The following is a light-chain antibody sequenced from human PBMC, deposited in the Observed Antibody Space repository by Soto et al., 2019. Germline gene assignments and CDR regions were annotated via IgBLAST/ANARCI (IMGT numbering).Light chain of an antibody. Sequence: DIQMTQSPSTLSPSVVDRVTITCRASRSISSWLAWYQQKPGKAPKLLIYKASSLESGVPSRFSGSGSGTEFTLTISSLQPDDFATYYCQQYNSYWTFGQGTKVDIK. J-gene: IGKJ1*01. V-gene: IGKV1-5*03. CDR2: KAS. CDR1: RSISSW. CDR3: QQYNSYWT.